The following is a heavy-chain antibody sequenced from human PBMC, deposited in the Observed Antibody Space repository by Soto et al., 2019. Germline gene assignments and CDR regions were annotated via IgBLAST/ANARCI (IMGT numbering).Heavy chain of an antibody. Sequence: HPGGSLTLSCAASGFTFSTYSMNWVRQAPGKGLEWVSYISSSSSTIYFADSVRGRFTISRDNAKNSLYLQMNSLRAEDTAVYYCARGISAAGTDYWGQGT. D-gene: IGHD6-13*01. CDR1: GFTFSTYS. CDR2: ISSSSSTI. CDR3: ARGISAAGTDY. V-gene: IGHV3-48*01. J-gene: IGHJ4*02.